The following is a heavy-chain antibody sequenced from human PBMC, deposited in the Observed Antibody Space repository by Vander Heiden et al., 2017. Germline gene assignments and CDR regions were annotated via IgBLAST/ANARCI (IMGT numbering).Heavy chain of an antibody. Sequence: QVQLQQWGAGLLKPSETLSLTCAVHGGSFSGYYWSWIRQPPGKGLEWIGEINHSGSTNYNPSLKSRVTISVDTSKNQFSLKLSSVTAADTAVYYCARGTSYWGQGTLVTVSS. J-gene: IGHJ4*02. CDR3: ARGTSY. V-gene: IGHV4-34*01. CDR1: GGSFSGYY. CDR2: INHSGST.